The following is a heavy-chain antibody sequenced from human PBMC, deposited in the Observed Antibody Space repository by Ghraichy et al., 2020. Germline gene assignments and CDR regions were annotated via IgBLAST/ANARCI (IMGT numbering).Heavy chain of an antibody. J-gene: IGHJ6*02. CDR1: GDSISTYY. CDR2: IYYSGST. CDR3: VRDMRGNRQPYGMDV. Sequence: SETLSLTCTVSGDSISTYYWNWIRQPPGKGLEWIGYIYYSGSTYYNPSLESRATISVDTSKNQFSLKLTSVTAADTAVYYCVRDMRGNRQPYGMDVWGQGTTVTVSS. V-gene: IGHV4-59*01. D-gene: IGHD4-23*01.